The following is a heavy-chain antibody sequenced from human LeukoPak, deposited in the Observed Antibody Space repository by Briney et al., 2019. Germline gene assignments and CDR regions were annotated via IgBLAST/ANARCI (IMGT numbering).Heavy chain of an antibody. CDR1: GGTFSSYA. Sequence: SVRVSCKASGGTFSSYAISWVRQAPGQELEWMGRIIPIFGTANYAQKFQGRVTITTDESTSTAYMELSSLRSEDTAVYYCARKDLGSMADDYWGQGTLVTVSS. CDR2: IIPIFGTA. D-gene: IGHD2/OR15-2a*01. CDR3: ARKDLGSMADDY. J-gene: IGHJ4*02. V-gene: IGHV1-69*05.